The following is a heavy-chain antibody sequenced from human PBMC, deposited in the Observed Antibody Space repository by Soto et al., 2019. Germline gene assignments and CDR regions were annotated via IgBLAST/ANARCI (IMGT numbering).Heavy chain of an antibody. CDR1: GYTFTNYW. J-gene: IGHJ6*02. Sequence: GESLKISCKGSGYTFTNYWIGWVRQMPGKGPEWMAIIYPGDSDTKYNPSFQGQVTISADKSITTTYLQWSSLKASDTAIYYCAASIFYYGMDVCGQGTTVTVSS. CDR2: IYPGDSDT. V-gene: IGHV5-51*01. CDR3: AASIFYYGMDV.